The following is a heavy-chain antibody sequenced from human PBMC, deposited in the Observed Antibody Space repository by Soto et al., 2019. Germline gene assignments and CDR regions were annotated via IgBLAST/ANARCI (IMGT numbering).Heavy chain of an antibody. V-gene: IGHV6-1*01. CDR2: TYYRSKWYN. Sequence: SQTLSLTCAISGDSVSSNSAAWNWIRQSPSRGLEWLGRTYYRSKWYNDYAVSVKSRITINPDTSKNQFSLQLNSVTPEDTAVYYSARWAGVVVPAAIHPFYYYVMDVPGQGPSFTLSS. CDR1: GDSVSSNSAA. J-gene: IGHJ6*02. CDR3: ARWAGVVVPAAIHPFYYYVMDV. D-gene: IGHD2-2*02.